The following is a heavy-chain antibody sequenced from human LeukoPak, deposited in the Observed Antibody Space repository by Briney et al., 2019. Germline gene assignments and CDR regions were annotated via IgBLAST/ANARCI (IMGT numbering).Heavy chain of an antibody. V-gene: IGHV3-11*04. D-gene: IGHD1-1*01. CDR2: ISSSGTNI. CDR3: GRGGFRTRFGAFDI. CDR1: GFDFSDYY. Sequence: PGGSLTLSCAASGFDFSDYYMSWIRQAPGKGLEWLSYISSSGTNIYYTVSVKGRFTISWDNANNSLYLQINRQTTRRLYVSYCGRGGFRTRFGAFDIGGQGTSVSVSS. J-gene: IGHJ3*02.